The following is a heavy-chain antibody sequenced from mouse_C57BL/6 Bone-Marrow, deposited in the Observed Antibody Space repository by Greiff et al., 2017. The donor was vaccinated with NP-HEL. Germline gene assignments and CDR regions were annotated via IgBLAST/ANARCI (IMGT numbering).Heavy chain of an antibody. CDR3: TTYAMDY. V-gene: IGHV14-4*01. J-gene: IGHJ4*01. Sequence: EVQLQQSGAELVRPGASVKLSCTASGFNIKDDYMHWVKQRPEQGLEWIGWIDPENGDTEYASKIQGKATITADTSSNTAYLQLRSLTSEDTAVYYCTTYAMDYWGQGTSVTVSS. CDR2: IDPENGDT. CDR1: GFNIKDDY.